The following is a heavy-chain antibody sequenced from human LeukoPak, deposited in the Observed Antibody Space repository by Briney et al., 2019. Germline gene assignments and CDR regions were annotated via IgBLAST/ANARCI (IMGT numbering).Heavy chain of an antibody. D-gene: IGHD1-26*01. CDR1: GGSISSYY. CDR2: IYYSGST. Sequence: SETLSLTCTVSGGSISSYYWSWLRQPPGKRLESIGYIYYSGSTNYNPSLKSRVTISVDTSKNQFSLKLTSVTAADTAVYYCARGGSRKGGYFDYWGQGTLVTVSS. V-gene: IGHV4-59*01. CDR3: ARGGSRKGGYFDY. J-gene: IGHJ4*02.